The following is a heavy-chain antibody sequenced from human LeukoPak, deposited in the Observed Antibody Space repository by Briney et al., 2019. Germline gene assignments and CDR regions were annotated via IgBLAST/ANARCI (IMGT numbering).Heavy chain of an antibody. CDR3: AKDVKMFRGPMIMRHFDY. D-gene: IGHD3-10*01. CDR1: GFTFSAYN. V-gene: IGHV3-21*01. CDR2: ITTSSSYM. J-gene: IGHJ4*02. Sequence: GGSLRLSCAASGFTFSAYNMNWVRRTPGKGLEWVSSITTSSSYMFYADSVRGRFTISRDNSKNTLYLQMNSVRVEDTAVYFCAKDVKMFRGPMIMRHFDYWGQGTLVTVSS.